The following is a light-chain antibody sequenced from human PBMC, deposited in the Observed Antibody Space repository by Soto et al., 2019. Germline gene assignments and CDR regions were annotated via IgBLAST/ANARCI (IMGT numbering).Light chain of an antibody. CDR2: GAY. V-gene: IGKV3-15*01. CDR1: QSVSSS. J-gene: IGKJ4*02. CDR3: QQYYNWPQLT. Sequence: IVVTQSPATLSVSPGETVTLSCRVSQSVSSSLAWYQQKPGQAPRLLISGAYTRATGIPARFSGSGSGTEFTLNISGLQSEDFAVYYCQQYYNWPQLTFGGGTKVDIK.